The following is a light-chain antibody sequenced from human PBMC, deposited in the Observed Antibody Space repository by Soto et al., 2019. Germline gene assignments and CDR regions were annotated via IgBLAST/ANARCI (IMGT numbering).Light chain of an antibody. J-gene: IGKJ5*01. CDR3: QQYGSSPLT. CDR2: GAS. CDR1: QSVSSSY. V-gene: IGKV3-20*01. Sequence: EIVLTQYPGTLSLSPGERAPLSCRASQSVSSSYLAWYQQKPGQAPRLLIYGASSRATGIPDRFSGSGSGTDFTLTISRLEPEDFAVYYCQQYGSSPLTFGQGTRLEIK.